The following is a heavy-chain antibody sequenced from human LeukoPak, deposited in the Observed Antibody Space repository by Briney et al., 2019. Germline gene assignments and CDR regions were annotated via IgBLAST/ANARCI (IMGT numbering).Heavy chain of an antibody. D-gene: IGHD6-19*01. J-gene: IGHJ3*02. CDR1: GYTFTGYY. CDR2: INPNSGGT. V-gene: IGHV1-2*02. CDR3: ARVVAVAGIDAFDI. Sequence: ASVKVPCKASGYTFTGYYMHWVRQAPGQGLEWMGWINPNSGGTNYAQKFQGRVTMTRDTSISTAYMELSRLRSDDTAVYYCARVVAVAGIDAFDIWGQGTMVTVSS.